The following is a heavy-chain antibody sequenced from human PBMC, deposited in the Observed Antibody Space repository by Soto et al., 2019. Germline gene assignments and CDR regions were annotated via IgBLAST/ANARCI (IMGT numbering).Heavy chain of an antibody. Sequence: QVQLVQSGAEVKKPGSSVRVSCKASGGTFGNHAISWVRQAPGRGLEWLGGIIPVLGVGDNAQNFQGRVTITADASTSTAYLELSSLRSEDTALYYCAREAGYTYGYVFDYWGEGTVVTVSS. CDR3: AREAGYTYGYVFDY. CDR1: GGTFGNHA. CDR2: IIPVLGVG. J-gene: IGHJ4*02. V-gene: IGHV1-69*01. D-gene: IGHD5-18*01.